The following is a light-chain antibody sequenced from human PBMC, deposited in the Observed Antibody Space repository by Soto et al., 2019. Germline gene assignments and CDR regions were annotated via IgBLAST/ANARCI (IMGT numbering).Light chain of an antibody. CDR3: LCYITYPWT. J-gene: IGKJ1*01. CDR2: DAS. CDR1: QSCRNS. Sequence: DLQMTQSPSTLSASVGDRVTITCRASQSCRNSLAWYQQKAGKAPTLLIYDASTLQSGVPSRFSGSGSGTEFSLTISSLQPEDFATYYCLCYITYPWTLGQGTKVEIK. V-gene: IGKV1-5*01.